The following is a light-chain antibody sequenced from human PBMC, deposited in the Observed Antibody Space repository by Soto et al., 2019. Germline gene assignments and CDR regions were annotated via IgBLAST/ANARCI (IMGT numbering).Light chain of an antibody. J-gene: IGKJ4*01. CDR1: QDISNY. V-gene: IGKV1-33*01. Sequence: DIQMTQSPSSLSASVGDRVTITCQASQDISNYLNWYQQKPGKAPKLLIYDASNLETGVPSRFSGSGSGTDFTFTISSLKPEDIATYYSQQYHIPPLTFGRQTHVDI. CDR3: QQYHIPPLT. CDR2: DAS.